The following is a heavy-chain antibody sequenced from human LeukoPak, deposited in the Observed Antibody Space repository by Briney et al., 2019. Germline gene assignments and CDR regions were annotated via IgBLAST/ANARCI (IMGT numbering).Heavy chain of an antibody. V-gene: IGHV4-39*01. CDR1: GDSISSSSYY. CDR3: ARRPGSSAYPYYFGMDV. Sequence: SETLSLTCIVSGDSISSSSYYWGWIRQPPGKGLEWIGSIYYSESTYYNPSLKSRVTISVDTSKNQFSLKLNSVTAADTAVYYCARRPGSSAYPYYFGMDVWGQGTSVTVSS. D-gene: IGHD3-22*01. CDR2: IYYSEST. J-gene: IGHJ6*02.